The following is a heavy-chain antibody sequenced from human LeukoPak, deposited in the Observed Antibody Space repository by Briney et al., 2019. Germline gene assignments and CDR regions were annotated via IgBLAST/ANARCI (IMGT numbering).Heavy chain of an antibody. V-gene: IGHV4-38-2*02. D-gene: IGHD1-1*01. J-gene: IGHJ6*03. CDR1: GYSISSGYY. CDR2: IYHSGST. CDR3: ARMQLYYYYMDV. Sequence: PSETLSLTCTVSGYSISSGYYWGWIRQPPGKGLEWIASIYHSGSTYYNPSLKSRVTISVDTSKNQFSLKLSSVTAADTAVYYCARMQLYYYYMDVWGKGTTVTISS.